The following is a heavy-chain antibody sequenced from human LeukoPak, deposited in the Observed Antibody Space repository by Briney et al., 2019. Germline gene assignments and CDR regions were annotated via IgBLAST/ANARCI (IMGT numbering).Heavy chain of an antibody. CDR1: GFTFSSYA. CDR2: IKQDGSEK. Sequence: GGSLRLSCAASGFTFSSYAMSWVRQAPGKGLEWVANIKQDGSEKYYVDSVKGRFTISRDNAKNSLYLQMNSLRAEDTAVYYCARGRYSGYAYWGQGTLVTVSS. CDR3: ARGRYSGYAY. V-gene: IGHV3-7*01. J-gene: IGHJ4*02. D-gene: IGHD5-12*01.